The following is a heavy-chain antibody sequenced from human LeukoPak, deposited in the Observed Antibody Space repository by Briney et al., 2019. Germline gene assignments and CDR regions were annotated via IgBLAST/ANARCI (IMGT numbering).Heavy chain of an antibody. CDR1: GFTVSSNY. D-gene: IGHD3-10*01. Sequence: GGSLRLSCAASGFTVSSNYMSWVRQAPGKGLEWVSVIYSGGSTYYSDSVKGRFTISRDNSKNTLHLQMNSLRAEDTAVYYCARDLRRNYWYFDLWGRGTLVTVSS. J-gene: IGHJ2*01. V-gene: IGHV3-53*01. CDR3: ARDLRRNYWYFDL. CDR2: IYSGGST.